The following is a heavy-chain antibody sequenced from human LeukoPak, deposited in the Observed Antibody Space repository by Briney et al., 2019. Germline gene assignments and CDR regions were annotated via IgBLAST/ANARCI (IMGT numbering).Heavy chain of an antibody. CDR3: ARDSRTSIAAAGTAYYYYYMDV. J-gene: IGHJ6*03. V-gene: IGHV3-11*04. D-gene: IGHD6-13*01. Sequence: GGCLRLSGAAAGFTCSDYYMSWIRQAAGKGLEWVSYIRSRGSTIYYADSVEGRFTISRDNAKNSLYLQMNSLRDEDKSVYYCARDSRTSIAAAGTAYYYYYMDVWGKGTTVTVSS. CDR2: IRSRGSTI. CDR1: GFTCSDYY.